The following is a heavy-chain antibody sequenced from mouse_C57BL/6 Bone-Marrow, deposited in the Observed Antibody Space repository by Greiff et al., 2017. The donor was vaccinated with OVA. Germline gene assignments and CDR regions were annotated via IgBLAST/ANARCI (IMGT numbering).Heavy chain of an antibody. CDR2: IDPANGNT. J-gene: IGHJ2*01. D-gene: IGHD1-1*01. V-gene: IGHV14-3*01. CDR3: ASPLYYVSSPYYFDY. Sequence: EVQLQQSVAELVRPGASVKLSCTASGFNIKNTYMHWVKQRPEQGLEWIGRIDPANGNTKYAPKFQGKATITAETSSNTAYLQLSSLTSEDTAIYYGASPLYYVSSPYYFDYWGQGTTLTVSS. CDR1: GFNIKNTY.